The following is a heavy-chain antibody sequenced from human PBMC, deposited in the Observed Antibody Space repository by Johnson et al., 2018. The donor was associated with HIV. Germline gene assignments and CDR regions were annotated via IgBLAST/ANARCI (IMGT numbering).Heavy chain of an antibody. D-gene: IGHD4-17*01. J-gene: IGHJ3*02. V-gene: IGHV3-23*04. CDR2: ISGSGGST. CDR1: GFTFSYYG. CDR3: ARDSTAGPDKGLDYVGAFDI. Sequence: VQLVESGGGVAQPGGSLRLSCAAFGFTFSYYGMHWVRQAPGKGLEWVSTISGSGGSTYYIDSVKGRFTISRDSSKNTLYLQMNSLRAEDTAVYYCARDSTAGPDKGLDYVGAFDIWGQGTMVTVSS.